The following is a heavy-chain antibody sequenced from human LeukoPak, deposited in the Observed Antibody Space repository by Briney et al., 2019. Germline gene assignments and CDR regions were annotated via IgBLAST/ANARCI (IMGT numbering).Heavy chain of an antibody. CDR2: ISSSSSYI. J-gene: IGHJ4*02. Sequence: PGGSLRLSCAASGFTFSSYSMNWVRQAPGKGLEWVSSISSSSSYIYYADSVKGRFTISRDNAKNSLYLQMNSPRAEDTAVYYCARDIEGVVPAAIGADYWGQGTLVTVSS. V-gene: IGHV3-21*01. D-gene: IGHD2-2*02. CDR1: GFTFSSYS. CDR3: ARDIEGVVPAAIGADY.